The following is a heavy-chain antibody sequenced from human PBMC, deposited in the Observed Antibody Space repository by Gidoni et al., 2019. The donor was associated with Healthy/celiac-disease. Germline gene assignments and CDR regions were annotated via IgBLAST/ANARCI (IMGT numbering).Heavy chain of an antibody. CDR2: IHYSGST. CDR1: GGSLSCGDYY. D-gene: IGHD3-3*01. J-gene: IGHJ4*02. V-gene: IGHV4-30-4*01. CDR3: AGLRFLEVYFDY. Sequence: QVQLQESGPGLVKPSQPLSLTCTVSGGSLSCGDYYWSWIRQPPGKGLEWSGYIHYSGSTYYNPSLKSRVTISVDTSKNQFSLKLSSVTAADTAVYYCAGLRFLEVYFDYWGQGTLVTVSS.